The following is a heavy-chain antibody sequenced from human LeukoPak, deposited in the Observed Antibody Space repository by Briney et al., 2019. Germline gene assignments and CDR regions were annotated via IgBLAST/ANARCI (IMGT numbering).Heavy chain of an antibody. J-gene: IGHJ4*02. Sequence: PGGSLRLSCAASGFTFRSYWMSWVRQAPGKGLEWVANIKQDGSEKYYVDSVEGRFTISRDNAKNSLYLQMNSLRAEDTAVYYCARQEYYDLIDYWGQGTLVTVSS. CDR2: IKQDGSEK. V-gene: IGHV3-7*01. CDR1: GFTFRSYW. D-gene: IGHD3/OR15-3a*01. CDR3: ARQEYYDLIDY.